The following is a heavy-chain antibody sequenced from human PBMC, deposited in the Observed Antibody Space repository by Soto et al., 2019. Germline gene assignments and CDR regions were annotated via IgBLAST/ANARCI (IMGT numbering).Heavy chain of an antibody. CDR3: ARERGYSYVFFDY. D-gene: IGHD5-18*01. CDR2: IYYSGST. V-gene: IGHV4-59*12. CDR1: GGSISSYY. J-gene: IGHJ4*02. Sequence: SETLSLTCTVSGGSISSYYWSWIRQPPGKGLEWIGSIYYSGSTYYNPSLKSRVTISVDTSKNQFSLKLSSVTAADTAVYYCARERGYSYVFFDYWGQGTLVTVSS.